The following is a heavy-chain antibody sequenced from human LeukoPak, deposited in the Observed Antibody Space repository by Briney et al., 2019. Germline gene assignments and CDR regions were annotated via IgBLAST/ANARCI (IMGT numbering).Heavy chain of an antibody. CDR3: TKRGSGSTWNPADN. CDR2: ITACCGT. V-gene: IGHV3-23*01. D-gene: IGHD1-1*01. CDR1: GFTFTTYA. J-gene: IGHJ4*02. Sequence: GVSLRLSCAASGFTFTTYALGWVRQAPGKALEWVSVITACCGTYYADSVKGRFTDSKDNSKNTLFLQINSLKREHTAVLDCTKRGSGSTWNPADNWGQGTLVTVSS.